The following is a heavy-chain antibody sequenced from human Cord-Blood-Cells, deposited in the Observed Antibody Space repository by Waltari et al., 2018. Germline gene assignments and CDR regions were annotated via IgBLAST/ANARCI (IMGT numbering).Heavy chain of an antibody. V-gene: IGHV4-34*01. Sequence: QVQLQQWGAGLLKPSETLSLTCAVYGGSFRGSYWSWIRPPPGKGLEWIGEIHHSGSTNYTPSLKSRVTISVDTSKNQFSLKLSSVTAADTAVYYCARGYCSSTSCYTRRGNYFDYWGQGTLVTVSS. CDR2: IHHSGST. D-gene: IGHD2-2*02. J-gene: IGHJ4*02. CDR1: GGSFRGSY. CDR3: ARGYCSSTSCYTRRGNYFDY.